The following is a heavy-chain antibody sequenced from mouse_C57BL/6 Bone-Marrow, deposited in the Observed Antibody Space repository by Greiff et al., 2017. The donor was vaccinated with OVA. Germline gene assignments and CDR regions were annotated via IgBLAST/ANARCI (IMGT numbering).Heavy chain of an antibody. CDR2: IRSKSNNYAT. CDR3: VRQGYDYSFDY. CDR1: GFSFNTYA. J-gene: IGHJ2*01. Sequence: EVKLMESGGGLVQPKGSLKLSCAASGFSFNTYAMNWVRQAPGKGLEWVARIRSKSNNYATYYADSVKDRFTISRDDSESMLYLQMNNLKTEDTAMDYCVRQGYDYSFDYWGQGTTLTVSS. D-gene: IGHD2-4*01. V-gene: IGHV10-1*01.